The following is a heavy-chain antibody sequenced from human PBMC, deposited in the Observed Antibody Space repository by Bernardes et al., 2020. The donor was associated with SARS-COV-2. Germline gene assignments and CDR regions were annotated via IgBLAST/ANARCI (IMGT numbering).Heavy chain of an antibody. CDR2: INAGNGNT. CDR3: ARFTVGSGYDYYYYYGMDV. D-gene: IGHD5-12*01. J-gene: IGHJ6*02. CDR1: GYTFTSYA. Sequence: ASVKVSCKASGYTFTSYAMHWVRQAPGQRLEWMGWINAGNGNTKYSQKFQGRVTITRDTSASTAYMELSSLRSEDTAVYYCARFTVGSGYDYYYYYGMDVWGQGTTVTVSS. V-gene: IGHV1-3*01.